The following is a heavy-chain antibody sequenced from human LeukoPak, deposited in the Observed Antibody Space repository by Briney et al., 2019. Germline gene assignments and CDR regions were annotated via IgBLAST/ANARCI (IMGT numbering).Heavy chain of an antibody. CDR1: GYTFTGYY. D-gene: IGHD3-9*01. CDR3: ARAAVLRYFDWCHHTNWFDP. J-gene: IGHJ5*02. V-gene: IGHV1-2*04. Sequence: GASVKVSCKASGYTFTGYYMHWVRQAPGQGLEWMGWINPNSGGTNYAQKFQGWVTMTRDTSISTAYMELGRLRSDDTAVYYCARAAVLRYFDWCHHTNWFDPWGQGTLVTVSS. CDR2: INPNSGGT.